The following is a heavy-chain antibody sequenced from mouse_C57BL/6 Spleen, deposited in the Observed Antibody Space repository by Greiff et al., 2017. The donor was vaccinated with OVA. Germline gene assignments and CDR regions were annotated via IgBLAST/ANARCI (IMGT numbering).Heavy chain of an antibody. Sequence: QVQLQQSGAELARPGASVKLSCKASGYTFTSYGISWVKQRTGQGLEWIGEIYPRSGNTYYNEKFKGKATLTANKSSSTAYMELRSLTSEDSAVYVCARWSAYDYDGGVYYAMDYWGQGTSVTVSS. CDR3: ARWSAYDYDGGVYYAMDY. CDR1: GYTFTSYG. CDR2: IYPRSGNT. V-gene: IGHV1-81*01. D-gene: IGHD2-4*01. J-gene: IGHJ4*01.